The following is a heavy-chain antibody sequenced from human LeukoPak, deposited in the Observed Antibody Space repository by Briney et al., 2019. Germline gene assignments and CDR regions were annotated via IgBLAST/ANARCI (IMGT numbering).Heavy chain of an antibody. Sequence: GGSLRLSCAASGFTFDDYAMHWVRQAPGKGLEWVSGIRWNSGSIGYADSVKGRFTISRDNAKNSLYLQMNSLRAEDTALYYCAKAQAVFGWFDPWGQGTLVTVSS. J-gene: IGHJ5*02. CDR2: IRWNSGSI. CDR1: GFTFDDYA. CDR3: AKAQAVFGWFDP. V-gene: IGHV3-9*01. D-gene: IGHD6-19*01.